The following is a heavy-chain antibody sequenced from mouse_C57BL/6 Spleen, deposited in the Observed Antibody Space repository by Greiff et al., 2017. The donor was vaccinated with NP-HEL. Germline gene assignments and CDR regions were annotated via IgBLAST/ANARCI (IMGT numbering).Heavy chain of an antibody. D-gene: IGHD2-4*01. CDR3: ARRGPSYDYDVLWYFDV. J-gene: IGHJ1*03. CDR1: EYEFPSHD. CDR2: INSDGGST. V-gene: IGHV5-2*01. Sequence: EVQGVESGGGLVQPGESLKLSCESNEYEFPSHDMSWVRKTPEKRLELVAAINSDGGSTYYPDTMERRFIISRDNTKKTLYLQMSSLRSEDTALYYCARRGPSYDYDVLWYFDVWGTGTTVTVSS.